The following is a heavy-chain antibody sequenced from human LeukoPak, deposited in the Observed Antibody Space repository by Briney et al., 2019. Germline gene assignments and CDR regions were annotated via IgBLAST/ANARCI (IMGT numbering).Heavy chain of an antibody. CDR1: GGSISSSSYY. J-gene: IGHJ4*02. CDR3: PRREDKSIAARPPDY. D-gene: IGHD6-6*01. Sequence: SETLSLTCTVSGGSISSSSYYWGWIRQPPGKGLEWIGSIYYSGSTYCNPSLKSRVTISVDTSKDQFSLKLSSVTAADTAVYYCPRREDKSIAARPPDYWGQGTLVTVSS. CDR2: IYYSGST. V-gene: IGHV4-39*01.